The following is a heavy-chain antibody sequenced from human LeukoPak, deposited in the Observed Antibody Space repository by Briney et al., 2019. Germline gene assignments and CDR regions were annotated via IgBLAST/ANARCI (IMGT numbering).Heavy chain of an antibody. Sequence: GGSLRLSCAASGFTFSSYGMSWVRQAPGKGLEWVANIKQDGSEKYYVDSVKGRFTISRDNAKNSLYLQMNSLRAEDTAVYYCARETNYDKSYYYYMDVWGKGTTVTISS. CDR2: IKQDGSEK. D-gene: IGHD4/OR15-4a*01. CDR3: ARETNYDKSYYYYMDV. CDR1: GFTFSSYG. V-gene: IGHV3-7*01. J-gene: IGHJ6*03.